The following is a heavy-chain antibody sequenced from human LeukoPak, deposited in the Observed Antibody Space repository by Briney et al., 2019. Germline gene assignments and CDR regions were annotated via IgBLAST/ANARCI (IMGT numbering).Heavy chain of an antibody. D-gene: IGHD3-10*01. J-gene: IGHJ4*02. CDR3: AKGLYGSGSYPFDY. CDR2: ISWNSGSI. CDR1: GFTFDDYA. V-gene: IGHV3-9*01. Sequence: GGSLRLSCAASGFTFDDYAMQWVRQAPGKGLEWVSGISWNSGSIGYADSVKGRFTISRDNAKNSLYLQMNSLRAEDTALYYCAKGLYGSGSYPFDYWGQGTLVTVSS.